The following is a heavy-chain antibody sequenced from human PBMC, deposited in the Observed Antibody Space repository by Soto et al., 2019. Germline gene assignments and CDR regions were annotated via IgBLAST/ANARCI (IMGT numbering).Heavy chain of an antibody. CDR1: GFIVSSSY. D-gene: IGHD3-16*01. CDR2: IYADGRT. J-gene: IGHJ4*02. Sequence: DVQLVETGGGLIQPGRSLRLSCAASGFIVSSSYMTWVRQAPGKGLEWVSVIYADGRTYYADSVKGRFTISRDNSKNTLYLKMNSLSAEDSAVYYSARCGVWYGQCYFDCWGQGTLLTVSS. CDR3: ARCGVWYGQCYFDC. V-gene: IGHV3-53*02.